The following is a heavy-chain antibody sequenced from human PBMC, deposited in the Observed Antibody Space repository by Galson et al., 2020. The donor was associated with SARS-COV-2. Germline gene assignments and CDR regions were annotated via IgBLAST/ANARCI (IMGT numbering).Heavy chain of an antibody. CDR1: GWSFRNYY. J-gene: IGHJ6*03. D-gene: IGHD2-15*01. V-gene: IGHV4-34*01. CDR2: INHRGST. CDR3: ARGAEEMRIIVVVPDYYSYVDV. Sequence: SETLSLTCAAYGWSFRNYYWTWIRQSPEKGLEWLGEINHRGSTNYNPSPKRRVATTADASKNQFSLSLSSVTAADTAVYYCARGAEEMRIIVVVPDYYSYVDVWGCGTTVAVSS.